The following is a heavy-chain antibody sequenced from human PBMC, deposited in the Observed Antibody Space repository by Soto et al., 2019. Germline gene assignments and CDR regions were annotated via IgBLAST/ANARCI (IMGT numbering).Heavy chain of an antibody. CDR1: GYIFISYY. CDR2: INPGGGST. V-gene: IGHV1-46*01. D-gene: IGHD5-18*01. Sequence: ASVKVSCKASGYIFISYYVHWVRQAPGQGLEWMGIINPGGGSTSYAQKFQGRVTMTRDTSTSTVYMELSSLRSEDTAVYYCARGRNTVMAPRETDYWGQGTRVPVSS. J-gene: IGHJ4*02. CDR3: ARGRNTVMAPRETDY.